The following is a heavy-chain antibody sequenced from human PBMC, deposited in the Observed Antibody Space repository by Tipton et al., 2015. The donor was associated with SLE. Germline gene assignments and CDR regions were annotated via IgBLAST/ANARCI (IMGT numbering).Heavy chain of an antibody. Sequence: TLSLTCTVSGGPISSHYWSWIRHPAGKGLEWIGRIYSSGSTNYNPSLKSRVTMSVDTSKNQFSLRLRSVTAADTAVYYCAREKVLLRGDAFDIWGKGTMVTVSS. J-gene: IGHJ3*02. CDR1: GGPISSHY. CDR2: IYSSGST. V-gene: IGHV4-4*07. CDR3: AREKVLLRGDAFDI. D-gene: IGHD2-15*01.